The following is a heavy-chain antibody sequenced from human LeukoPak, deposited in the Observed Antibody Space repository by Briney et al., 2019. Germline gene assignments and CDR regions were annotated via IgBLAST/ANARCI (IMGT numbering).Heavy chain of an antibody. Sequence: GGSLRLSCAASGFSFSNYWMGWVRQAPGKGLEWVANIKVDGSEKYYVDAVKGRFTISRDNAKDPLYLQMNGLRAEDTAIYYCARAQWTAFDYYYYMDVWGKGTTVTVSS. CDR2: IKVDGSEK. CDR1: GFSFSNYW. D-gene: IGHD3/OR15-3a*01. J-gene: IGHJ6*03. V-gene: IGHV3-7*01. CDR3: ARAQWTAFDYYYYMDV.